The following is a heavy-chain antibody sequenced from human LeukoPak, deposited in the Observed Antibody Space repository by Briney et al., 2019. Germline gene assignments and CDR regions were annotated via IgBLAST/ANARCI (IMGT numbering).Heavy chain of an antibody. CDR3: ARERGSGSYHPFDP. CDR2: TKQDEREK. V-gene: IGHV3-7*01. Sequence: GGSLRLSREVSGFTFSSYWMSWVRQAPGKGLEWVANTKQDEREKYYVDSVKGRFTISRDNGKDSLYLQMNRLRADDTAIYYCARERGSGSYHPFDPWGQGTLVTVSS. J-gene: IGHJ5*02. CDR1: GFTFSSYW. D-gene: IGHD3-10*01.